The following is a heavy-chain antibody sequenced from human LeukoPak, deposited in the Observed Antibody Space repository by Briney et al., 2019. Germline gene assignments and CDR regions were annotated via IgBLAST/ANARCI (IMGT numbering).Heavy chain of an antibody. CDR3: VREGEAGTGPYDF. Sequence: GGSLRLSCAASGFTFSSYSMNWVRQAPGKGLEWVSYISSSSSTIYYADSVKGRFTISRDNAKSSLFLQMNSLRAEDTAVYYCVREGEAGTGPYDFWGQGTMVTVSS. V-gene: IGHV3-48*04. CDR1: GFTFSSYS. CDR2: ISSSSSTI. D-gene: IGHD6-19*01. J-gene: IGHJ3*01.